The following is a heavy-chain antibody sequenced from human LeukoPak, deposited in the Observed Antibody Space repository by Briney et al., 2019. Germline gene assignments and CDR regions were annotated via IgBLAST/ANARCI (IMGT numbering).Heavy chain of an antibody. CDR1: GYTFTDYY. Sequence: ASVKVSCKASGYTFTDYYLHWVRQAPGQGLEWMGWINPNSGGTNYAQKFQGRVTMTRDTSITTAYMEMTNLISDDTAVYYCARGHDSSGGGSWGQGTLVTVSS. CDR3: ARGHDSSGGGS. V-gene: IGHV1-2*02. CDR2: INPNSGGT. D-gene: IGHD3-22*01. J-gene: IGHJ5*02.